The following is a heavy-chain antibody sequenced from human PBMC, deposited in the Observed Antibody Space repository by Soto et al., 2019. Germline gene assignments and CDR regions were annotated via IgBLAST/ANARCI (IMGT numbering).Heavy chain of an antibody. V-gene: IGHV1-69*13. D-gene: IGHD6-19*01. Sequence: SVEVSCRASGGSFSNYIFAWVRLAPGQGLEWMGGTIPMFATAQYAQKLQGRVTITADESTSTVYMDLTSLTSDDTAVYYCARGLFGQQWLVGFDTWSQGTLVTVSS. J-gene: IGHJ4*02. CDR3: ARGLFGQQWLVGFDT. CDR1: GGSFSNYI. CDR2: TIPMFATA.